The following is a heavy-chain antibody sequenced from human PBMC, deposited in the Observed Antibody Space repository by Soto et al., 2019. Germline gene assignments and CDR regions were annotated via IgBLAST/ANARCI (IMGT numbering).Heavy chain of an antibody. CDR2: IKSKTDGGTT. D-gene: IGHD4-17*01. Sequence: GGSLRLSCAASGFTFSNAWMNWVRQAPGKGLEWVGRIKSKTDGGTTDYAAPVKGRFTISRDDSKNTLYLQMNSLKTEDTAVYYCTTVYDYGDYYYYYYGMDVWGQGTTVTVSS. V-gene: IGHV3-15*07. CDR1: GFTFSNAW. J-gene: IGHJ6*02. CDR3: TTVYDYGDYYYYYYGMDV.